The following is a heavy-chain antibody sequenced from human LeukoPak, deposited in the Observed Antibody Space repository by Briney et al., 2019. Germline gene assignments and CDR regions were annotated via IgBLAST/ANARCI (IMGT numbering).Heavy chain of an antibody. J-gene: IGHJ6*03. Sequence: SQTLSLTCAISGDSVSINITAWNWLRQSPSRGLEWLGRTYYRSKWYHDYAVSVKSRITINPDTSKNQFSLQLNSVTTEDTAVYYCARGYYMDVWGKGTTVTVSS. CDR2: TYYRSKWYH. CDR1: GDSVSINITA. D-gene: IGHD3-10*01. CDR3: ARGYYMDV. V-gene: IGHV6-1*01.